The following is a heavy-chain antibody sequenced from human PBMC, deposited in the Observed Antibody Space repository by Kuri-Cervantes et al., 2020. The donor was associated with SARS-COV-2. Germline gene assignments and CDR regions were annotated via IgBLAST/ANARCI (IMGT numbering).Heavy chain of an antibody. Sequence: ASVKVSCKAPETTFPNYDINWVRQATGQGLEWMGMVKTNSGNTLYAQIFQGRVTMTRDTSTSTVYLELSSLTSEDTAIYYCAREGLSGYAGDWFDPWGQGTLVTVSS. CDR2: VKTNSGNT. CDR1: ETTFPNYD. J-gene: IGHJ5*02. V-gene: IGHV1-8*01. CDR3: AREGLSGYAGDWFDP. D-gene: IGHD5-12*01.